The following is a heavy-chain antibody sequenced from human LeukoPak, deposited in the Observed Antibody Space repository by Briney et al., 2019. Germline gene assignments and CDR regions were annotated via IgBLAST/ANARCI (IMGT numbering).Heavy chain of an antibody. V-gene: IGHV4-59*01. Sequence: SETPSLTCTVSGGSISSYYWSWIRQPPGKGLEWIGYIYYSGSTNYNPSLKSRVTISVDTSKNQFSLKLSSVTAADTAVYYCARVASYSSGYDAFDIWGQGTMVTVSS. CDR3: ARVASYSSGYDAFDI. J-gene: IGHJ3*02. CDR2: IYYSGST. D-gene: IGHD6-19*01. CDR1: GGSISSYY.